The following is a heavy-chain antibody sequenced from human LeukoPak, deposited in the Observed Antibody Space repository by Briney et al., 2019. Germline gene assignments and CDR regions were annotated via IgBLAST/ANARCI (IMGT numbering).Heavy chain of an antibody. CDR3: AVGAYDSSGYFGS. CDR1: GYTFTGYY. J-gene: IGHJ4*02. D-gene: IGHD3-22*01. Sequence: ASVKVSCQASGYTFTGYYMHWVRQAPGQGLEWMGWINPNSGGINYAQKFQGRVTMTRDTSISTAYMELSRLTSDDTAVYYCAVGAYDSSGYFGSWGQGTLVTVSS. CDR2: INPNSGGI. V-gene: IGHV1-2*02.